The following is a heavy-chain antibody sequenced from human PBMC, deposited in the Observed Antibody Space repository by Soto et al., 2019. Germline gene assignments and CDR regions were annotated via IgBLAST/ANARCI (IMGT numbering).Heavy chain of an antibody. CDR2: IYTSGST. Sequence: PSETLSLTCTVSGGSISSYYWSWIRQPAGKGLEWIGRIYTSGSTNYNPSLKSRVTMSVDTSKNQFSLKLSSVTAADTAVYYCARDQGYCSGGSCYYYYGMDVWGQGTTVTVS. D-gene: IGHD2-15*01. V-gene: IGHV4-4*07. CDR3: ARDQGYCSGGSCYYYYGMDV. CDR1: GGSISSYY. J-gene: IGHJ6*02.